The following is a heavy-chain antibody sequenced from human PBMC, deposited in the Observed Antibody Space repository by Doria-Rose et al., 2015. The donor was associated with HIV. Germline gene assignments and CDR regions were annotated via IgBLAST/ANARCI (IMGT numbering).Heavy chain of an antibody. D-gene: IGHD5-12*01. CDR1: GYSISSGFH. CDR3: VRGVEMATIRSNYFDF. CDR2: IYHSGST. V-gene: IGHV4-38-2*02. Sequence: QVQLQESGPGLVKPSETLSLTCSVSGYSISSGFHWGWVRQSPGKGLVWIGSIYHSGSTHYNPSLKSRVTISQDKSKNEFSLILRSVTAADAAVYYCVRGVEMATIRSNYFDFWGRGTLVTVSS. J-gene: IGHJ4*02.